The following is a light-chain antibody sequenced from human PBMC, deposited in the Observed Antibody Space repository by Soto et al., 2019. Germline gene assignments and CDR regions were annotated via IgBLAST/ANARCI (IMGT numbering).Light chain of an antibody. V-gene: IGKV4-1*01. CDR2: WTS. J-gene: IGKJ2*01. CDR1: QSVLYSPNNKNY. CDR3: QQYYSTPYT. Sequence: DIVMTQSPDSLAVSLGERATINCKSSQSVLYSPNNKNYLAWYQQKPGQPPKLLIYWTSTRGPGVPERFTSSGSGTDFTLTISSLRAEDVAVYYCQQYYSTPYTFGQGTKLEIK.